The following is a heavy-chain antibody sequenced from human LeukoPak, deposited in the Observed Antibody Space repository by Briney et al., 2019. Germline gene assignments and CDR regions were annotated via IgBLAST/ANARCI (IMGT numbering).Heavy chain of an antibody. D-gene: IGHD3-22*01. CDR1: GGSVSSGNYY. J-gene: IGHJ4*02. V-gene: IGHV4-61*01. CDR3: ARDPSGYFNY. CDR2: IYYRGST. Sequence: SETLSLTCTVSGGSVSSGNYYWSWIRQPPGKGLEWIGYIYYRGSTNYNPSLKSRVTISVDTSKNQFSLKLSSVTAADTAVYYCARDPSGYFNYWGQGTLATVSS.